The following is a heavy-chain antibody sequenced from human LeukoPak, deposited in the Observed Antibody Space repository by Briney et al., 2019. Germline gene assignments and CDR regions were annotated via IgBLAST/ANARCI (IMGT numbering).Heavy chain of an antibody. D-gene: IGHD1-26*01. CDR2: IRYDGSNK. Sequence: GGSLRLSCAASGFTFSSYGMHWVRQAPGKGLEWVAFIRYDGSNKYYADSVKGRFTTSRDNSKNTLYLQMNSLRAEDTAVYYCAKVGYSGSYLGVDYWGQGTLVTVSS. V-gene: IGHV3-30*02. CDR1: GFTFSSYG. J-gene: IGHJ4*02. CDR3: AKVGYSGSYLGVDY.